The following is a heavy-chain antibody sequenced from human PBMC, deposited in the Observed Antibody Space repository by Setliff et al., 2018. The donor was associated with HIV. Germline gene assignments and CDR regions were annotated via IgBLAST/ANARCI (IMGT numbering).Heavy chain of an antibody. V-gene: IGHV3-7*01. CDR3: VTDRGIRGQQSFI. CDR1: GGSISSSNW. D-gene: IGHD3-10*01. J-gene: IGHJ4*01. CDR2: INQGGSEK. Sequence: TSETLSLTCAVSGGSISSSNWWSWVRQAPGKGLEWVALINQGGSEKYHVDSVKGRFTISRDNVKNSLYLQMNSLRAEDTAVYYCVTDRGIRGQQSFIWGHGTLVTVSS.